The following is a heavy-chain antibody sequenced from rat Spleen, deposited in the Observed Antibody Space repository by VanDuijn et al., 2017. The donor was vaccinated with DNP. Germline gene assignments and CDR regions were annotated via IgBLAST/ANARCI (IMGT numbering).Heavy chain of an antibody. V-gene: IGHV2-41*01. D-gene: IGHD2-3*01. CDR3: ARDWGSGYYLDY. CDR2: IWNTGGT. CDR1: GFSLTSYN. Sequence: QVQLKESGPGLVQSSQTLSLTCTVAGFSLTSYNVHWVRQPPGKGLEWVGAIWNTGGTRYNSGLKSRLIISKAASRSQVFFDMNSLQTEDTATYYCARDWGSGYYLDYWGQGVMVTVSS. J-gene: IGHJ2*01.